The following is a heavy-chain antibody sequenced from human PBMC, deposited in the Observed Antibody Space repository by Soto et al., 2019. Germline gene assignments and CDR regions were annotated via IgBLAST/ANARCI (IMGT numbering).Heavy chain of an antibody. CDR3: GRVVPEGGVRDV. Sequence: SETLSLTCTVSGGSISSYYWSWIRQPPGKGLEWIGYIYYSGSTNYNPSLKSRVTLSVDTSKNQFSLKLSSVTAAGTAGYYCGRVVPEGGVRDVWGQGTRVTVS. J-gene: IGHJ6*02. V-gene: IGHV4-59*01. D-gene: IGHD3-16*01. CDR2: IYYSGST. CDR1: GGSISSYY.